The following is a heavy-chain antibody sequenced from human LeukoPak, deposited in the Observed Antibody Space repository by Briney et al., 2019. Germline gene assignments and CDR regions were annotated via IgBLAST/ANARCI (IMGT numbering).Heavy chain of an antibody. V-gene: IGHV4-59*01. CDR2: IYYSGST. D-gene: IGHD6-19*01. CDR3: ARGRSGWYYDY. J-gene: IGHJ4*02. Sequence: SETLSLTCTVSGDSISSYYWSWIRQPPGKGLEWIGYIYYSGSTNYNPSLKSRVTISVDTSKNQFSLKLSSVTAADTAVYYCARGRSGWYYDYWGQGTLVTVSS. CDR1: GDSISSYY.